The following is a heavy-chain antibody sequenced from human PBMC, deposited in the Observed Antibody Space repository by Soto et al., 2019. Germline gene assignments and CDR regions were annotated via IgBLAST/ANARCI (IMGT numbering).Heavy chain of an antibody. CDR1: GASITSDGYY. CDR2: IYYSGNS. D-gene: IGHD3-10*01. CDR3: ARTVGSGSPDFDY. J-gene: IGHJ4*02. Sequence: SETLSLTCSVSGASITSDGYYWRWIRQFPGKGLEWIGHIYYSGNSYYNLSLGSRLLISVDTSKNQFSLKLSSVTAADTAVYYCARTVGSGSPDFDYWGQGILVTVSS. V-gene: IGHV4-31*03.